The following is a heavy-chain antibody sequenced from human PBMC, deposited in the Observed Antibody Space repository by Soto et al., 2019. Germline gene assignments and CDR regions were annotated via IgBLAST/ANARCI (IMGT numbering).Heavy chain of an antibody. D-gene: IGHD6-13*01. CDR3: AKLVRAAAGRNYYYYYGMDV. Sequence: GGSLRLSCAASGFTFSSYAMSWVRQAPGKGLEWVSAISGSGGSTYYADSVKGRFTISRDNSKNTLYLQMNSLRAEDTAVYYCAKLVRAAAGRNYYYYYGMDVWGQGTTVTVSS. J-gene: IGHJ6*02. CDR2: ISGSGGST. V-gene: IGHV3-23*01. CDR1: GFTFSSYA.